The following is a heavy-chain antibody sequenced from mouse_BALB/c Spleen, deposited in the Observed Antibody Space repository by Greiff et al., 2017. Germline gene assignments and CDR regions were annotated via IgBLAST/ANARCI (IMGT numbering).Heavy chain of an antibody. CDR1: GYTFTSYW. D-gene: IGHD1-1*01. CDR3: ARGTTERYFDV. J-gene: IGHJ1*01. Sequence: QVHVKQSGAELARPGASVKLSCKASGYTFTSYWMQWVKQRPGQGLEWIGAIYPGDGDTRYTQKFKGKATLTADKSSSTAYMQLSSLASEDSAVYYCARGTTERYFDVWGAGTTVTVSS. CDR2: IYPGDGDT. V-gene: IGHV1-87*01.